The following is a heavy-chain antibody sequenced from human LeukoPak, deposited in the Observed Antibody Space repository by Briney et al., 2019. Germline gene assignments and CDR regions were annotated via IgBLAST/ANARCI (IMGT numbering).Heavy chain of an antibody. V-gene: IGHV4-39*01. CDR3: ARISITMVRGVIAPFLYYFDY. J-gene: IGHJ4*02. CDR1: GGSISSSSYY. CDR2: IYYSGST. Sequence: PSETLSLTCTVSGGSISSSSYYWGWIRQPPGKGLEWIGSIYYSGSTSYNPSLKSRVTISVDTSKNQFSLKLSSVTAADTAVYYCARISITMVRGVIAPFLYYFDYWGQGTLVTVSS. D-gene: IGHD3-10*01.